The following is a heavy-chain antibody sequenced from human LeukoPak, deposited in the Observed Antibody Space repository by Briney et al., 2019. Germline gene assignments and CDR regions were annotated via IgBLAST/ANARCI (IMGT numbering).Heavy chain of an antibody. CDR3: ARGPFSSGWYAKQFDY. D-gene: IGHD6-19*01. V-gene: IGHV1-69*13. CDR2: IIPIFGTA. Sequence: SVKVSCKASGGTFSSYAISWVQQAPGQGLEWMGGIIPIFGTANYAQKFQGRVTITADESTSTAYMELSSLRSEDTAVYYCARGPFSSGWYAKQFDYWGQGTLVTVSS. CDR1: GGTFSSYA. J-gene: IGHJ4*02.